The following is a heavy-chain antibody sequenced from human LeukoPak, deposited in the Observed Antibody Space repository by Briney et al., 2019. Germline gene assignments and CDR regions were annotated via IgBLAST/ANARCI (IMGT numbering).Heavy chain of an antibody. CDR2: ISGPGGST. V-gene: IGHV3-23*01. J-gene: IGHJ4*02. Sequence: QPGGSLRLSCAASGFTFNSHAMGWVRQAPGKGLEYVSAISGPGGSTYYADSVKGRFTISRDNSKTTLYLQMNSLRAEDTAVYFCARVGLGVAARGYFDSWGQGTLVAVSS. CDR3: ARVGLGVAARGYFDS. CDR1: GFTFNSHA. D-gene: IGHD2-8*02.